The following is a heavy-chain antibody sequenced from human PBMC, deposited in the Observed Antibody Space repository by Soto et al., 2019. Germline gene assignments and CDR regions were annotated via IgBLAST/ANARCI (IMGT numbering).Heavy chain of an antibody. V-gene: IGHV1-69*06. CDR3: ARAPVLRFLEWLPGTDYYYSGMDV. CDR1: GGTFSSYA. Sequence: SVKVSCKASGGTFSSYAISWVRQAPGQGLEWMGGIIPIFGTANYAQKFQGRVTITADKSTSTAYMELSSLRSEDTAVYYCARAPVLRFLEWLPGTDYYYSGMDVWDQGTTVTVSS. D-gene: IGHD3-3*01. J-gene: IGHJ6*02. CDR2: IIPIFGTA.